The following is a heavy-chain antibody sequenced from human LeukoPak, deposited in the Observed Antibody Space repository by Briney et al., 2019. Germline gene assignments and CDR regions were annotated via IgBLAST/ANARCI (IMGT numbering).Heavy chain of an antibody. D-gene: IGHD6-13*01. CDR1: GFTFSSYS. Sequence: PGGSLRLSCAASGFTFSSYSMNWVRQAPGKGLEWVSSISSSSSDIYYADSVKGRFTISRDNAKNSLYLQMNSLRAEDTAVYYCARSLEAGYSSSWYWGYWGQGTLVTVSS. CDR2: ISSSSSDI. V-gene: IGHV3-21*01. CDR3: ARSLEAGYSSSWYWGY. J-gene: IGHJ4*02.